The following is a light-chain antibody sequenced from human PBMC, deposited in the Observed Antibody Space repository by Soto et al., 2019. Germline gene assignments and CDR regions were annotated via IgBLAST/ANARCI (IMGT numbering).Light chain of an antibody. J-gene: IGLJ2*01. CDR1: SSNIGNNA. CDR3: AACDDSLNGVV. Sequence: QSVLTQPPSVSEAPRQGATISCSGSSSNIGNNAVSWYQQLPGKAPKLLIYYDDLLPSGVSDRFSGSKSGTSASLAISGRQSEDEAGFYCAACDDSLNGVVFGGGTKLTVL. CDR2: YDD. V-gene: IGLV1-36*01.